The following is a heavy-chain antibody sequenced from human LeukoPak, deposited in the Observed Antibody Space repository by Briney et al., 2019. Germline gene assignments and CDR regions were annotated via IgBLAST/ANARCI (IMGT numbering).Heavy chain of an antibody. J-gene: IGHJ4*02. Sequence: PSETLSLTCTVSLGSISNDYWSWIRQPPGKGLEWTAYIDYSGNTNYNPSLKSRVTISIDTSKNQFSLKLSSVTAADTAVYYCARRGNWDSRQYYFDHWGQGTLVTVSS. CDR2: IDYSGNT. CDR3: ARRGNWDSRQYYFDH. D-gene: IGHD1-7*01. CDR1: LGSISNDY. V-gene: IGHV4-59*08.